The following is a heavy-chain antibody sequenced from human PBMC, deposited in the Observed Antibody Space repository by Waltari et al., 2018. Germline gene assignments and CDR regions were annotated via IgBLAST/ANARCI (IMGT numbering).Heavy chain of an antibody. V-gene: IGHV4-59*01. CDR1: GGSISSYY. J-gene: IGHJ6*02. CDR2: IYYSGST. CDR3: ARDIKVVPAAVHDYYYYGMDV. Sequence: QVQLQESGPGLVKPSETLSLTCTVSGGSISSYYWSWIRQPPGKGLEWIGYIYYSGSTNYNPSLKSRVTISVDTSKNQFSLKLSSVTAADTAVYYCARDIKVVPAAVHDYYYYGMDVWGQGTTVTVSS. D-gene: IGHD2-2*01.